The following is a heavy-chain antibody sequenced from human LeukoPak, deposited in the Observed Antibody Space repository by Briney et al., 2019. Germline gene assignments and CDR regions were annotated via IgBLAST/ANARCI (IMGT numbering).Heavy chain of an antibody. CDR2: IDSDGSST. J-gene: IGHJ4*02. V-gene: IGHV3-74*01. Sequence: GGSLRLPCAASGFTFSSYSMNWVRQAPGKGLVWVSRIDSDGSSTSYADSVKGRFTISRDNAKNTLYLQMNSLRAEDTAVYYCARVLYNWNDCLDYWGQGTLVTVSS. CDR1: GFTFSSYS. CDR3: ARVLYNWNDCLDY. D-gene: IGHD1-20*01.